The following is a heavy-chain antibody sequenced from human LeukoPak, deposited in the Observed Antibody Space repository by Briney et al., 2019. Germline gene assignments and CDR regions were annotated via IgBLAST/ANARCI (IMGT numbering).Heavy chain of an antibody. D-gene: IGHD3-10*01. CDR2: TSSSSSYI. J-gene: IGHJ4*02. V-gene: IGHV3-21*01. Sequence: GRSLRLSCAASGFTFSSYSMNWVRQAPGKGLEWVSSTSSSSSYIYYADSVKGRFTISRDNAKNSLYLQMNSLRAEDTAVYYCARGLWFGELQIDYWGQGTLVTVSS. CDR3: ARGLWFGELQIDY. CDR1: GFTFSSYS.